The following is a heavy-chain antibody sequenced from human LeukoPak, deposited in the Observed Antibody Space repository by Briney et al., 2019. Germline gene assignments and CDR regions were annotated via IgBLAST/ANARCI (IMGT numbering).Heavy chain of an antibody. Sequence: PGGSLRLSCAASGFTFSSYAMSWVRQAPGKGLEWVSGISGSGGSTYYADSVKGRFTISRDNSKNTLYLQMNSLRAEDTAVYYCARDIGYCSGGSCYTDDAFDIWGQGTMVTVSS. CDR1: GFTFSSYA. V-gene: IGHV3-23*01. CDR2: ISGSGGST. J-gene: IGHJ3*02. D-gene: IGHD2-15*01. CDR3: ARDIGYCSGGSCYTDDAFDI.